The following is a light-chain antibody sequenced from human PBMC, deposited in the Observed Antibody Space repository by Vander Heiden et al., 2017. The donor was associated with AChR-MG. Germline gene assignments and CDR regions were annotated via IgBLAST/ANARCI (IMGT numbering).Light chain of an antibody. J-gene: IGKJ4*01. CDR2: KAS. CDR3: QQYHSFPLT. V-gene: IGKV1-5*03. CDR1: QNINSW. Sequence: DIQITQSPSTLTASVGDTLTIPCRARQNINSWLACYQQKEGEAPKLLIYKASTLQSGVPSRFSGSGSGTDFTVTVRSLQPDDFATDFCQQYHSFPLTFGGGTKVDIK.